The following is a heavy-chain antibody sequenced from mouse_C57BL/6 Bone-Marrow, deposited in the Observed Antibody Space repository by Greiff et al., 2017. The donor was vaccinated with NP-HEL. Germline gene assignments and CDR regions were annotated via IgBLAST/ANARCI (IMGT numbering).Heavy chain of an antibody. Sequence: VQLQQSGAELVRPGASVTLSCKASGYTFTDYDMHWVKQTPVHGLEWIGAIDPETGGTAYNQKFKGKAILTADKSSSTAYLELRSLTSEDSAVYYCTRIYYYGSVDYWGQGTTLTVSS. CDR3: TRIYYYGSVDY. J-gene: IGHJ2*01. CDR2: IDPETGGT. V-gene: IGHV1-15*01. D-gene: IGHD1-1*01. CDR1: GYTFTDYD.